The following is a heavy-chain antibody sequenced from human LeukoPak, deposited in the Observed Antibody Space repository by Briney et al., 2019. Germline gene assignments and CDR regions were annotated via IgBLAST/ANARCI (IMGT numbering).Heavy chain of an antibody. D-gene: IGHD1-26*01. CDR3: ARAWELLNPYYFDY. CDR2: INPNSGGT. CDR1: GYTFTGYY. V-gene: IGHV1-2*02. J-gene: IGHJ4*02. Sequence: ASVKVSCKASGYTFTGYYMHWVRQAPGQGLEWMGWINPNSGGTNYAQKFQGRVTRTRDTSISTAYMELSRLRSDDTAVYYCARAWELLNPYYFDYWGQGTLVTVSS.